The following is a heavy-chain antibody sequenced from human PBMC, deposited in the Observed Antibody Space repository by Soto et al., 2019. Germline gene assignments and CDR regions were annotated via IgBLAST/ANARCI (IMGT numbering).Heavy chain of an antibody. Sequence: ASVKLSCKASGGTFSSYAISWVRQAPGQGLEWMGGIIPIFGTANYAQKFQGRVTITADESTSTAYMELSSLRSEDTAVYYCARGASYYYDSSGYPTNLNWFDPWGQGTLVTV. CDR2: IIPIFGTA. CDR1: GGTFSSYA. CDR3: ARGASYYYDSSGYPTNLNWFDP. V-gene: IGHV1-69*13. J-gene: IGHJ5*02. D-gene: IGHD3-22*01.